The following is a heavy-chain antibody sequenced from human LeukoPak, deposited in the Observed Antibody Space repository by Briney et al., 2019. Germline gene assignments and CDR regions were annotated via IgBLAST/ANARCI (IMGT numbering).Heavy chain of an antibody. J-gene: IGHJ4*02. V-gene: IGHV4-34*01. CDR2: INHSGST. D-gene: IGHD1-1*01. CDR3: VRARLERRISAFDS. CDR1: GGSFSGYY. Sequence: SETLSLTCAVYGGSFSGYYWSWIRQPPGKGLEWIGEINHSGSTNYNPSHKRRVTISVDTSKNQFSLRLSSVTAADTAVYYCVRARLERRISAFDSWGQGTLVTVSS.